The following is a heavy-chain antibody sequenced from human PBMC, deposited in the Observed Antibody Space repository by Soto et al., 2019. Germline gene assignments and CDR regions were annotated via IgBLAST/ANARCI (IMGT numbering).Heavy chain of an antibody. CDR1: GFTFSSYA. Sequence: GGSLRLSCAASGFTFSSYAMSWVRQAPGKGLEWVSAISGSGGSTYYADSVKGRFTISRDNSKNTLYLQMNSLRAEDTAVYYCARPYQLPQYNWFDPWGQGXLVTVYS. CDR2: ISGSGGST. V-gene: IGHV3-23*01. D-gene: IGHD2-2*01. J-gene: IGHJ5*02. CDR3: ARPYQLPQYNWFDP.